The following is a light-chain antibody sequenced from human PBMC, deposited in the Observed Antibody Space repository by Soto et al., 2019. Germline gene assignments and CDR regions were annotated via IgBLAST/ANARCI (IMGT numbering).Light chain of an antibody. J-gene: IGKJ1*01. Sequence: DSQMTQSPSTLSASIGDRVTITCRASQSLSWWLAWYQQKPGKAPKLLIYNASILKSGVPSRFSGSGSGTEFTLTISSLQPDDFATYFCQQYFFYWTFGQGTKVDIK. CDR3: QQYFFYWT. CDR2: NAS. CDR1: QSLSWW. V-gene: IGKV1-5*01.